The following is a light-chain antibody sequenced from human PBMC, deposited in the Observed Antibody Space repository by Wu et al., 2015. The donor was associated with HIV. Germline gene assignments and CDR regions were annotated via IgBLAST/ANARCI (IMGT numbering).Light chain of an antibody. CDR2: ETS. CDR3: QQRSDSWT. J-gene: IGKJ1*01. V-gene: IGKV3-11*01. Sequence: EIVLEQSPGTLALSVGDRVALSCRASQTILHGWVAWYQQKPGQAPRLLIYETSKRATGTPARFVGSGSGTDFTLTISSLEPEDSAVYYCQQRSDSWTFGPGTKVESK. CDR1: QTILHGW.